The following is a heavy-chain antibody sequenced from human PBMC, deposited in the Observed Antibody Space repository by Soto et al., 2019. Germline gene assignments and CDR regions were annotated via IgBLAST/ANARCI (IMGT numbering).Heavy chain of an antibody. CDR3: ARDLGGDDYSYYYGMDV. V-gene: IGHV3-33*01. J-gene: IGHJ6*02. D-gene: IGHD4-4*01. Sequence: QVQLVESGGGVVQPGRSLRLSCAASGFTFSSYGMHWVRQAPGKGLEWVAVIWYDGSNKYDADSVKGRFTISRDNSKNTLYLQWNSLRAEDTAVYYWARDLGGDDYSYYYGMDVWGQGTTVTVSS. CDR1: GFTFSSYG. CDR2: IWYDGSNK.